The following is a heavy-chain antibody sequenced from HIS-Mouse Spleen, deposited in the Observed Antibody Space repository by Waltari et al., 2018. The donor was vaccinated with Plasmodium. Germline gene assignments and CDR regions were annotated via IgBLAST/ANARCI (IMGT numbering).Heavy chain of an antibody. CDR3: ARDRITGTSYFDY. CDR2: IYYSGR. V-gene: IGHV4-39*07. CDR1: GGSITSRSYY. D-gene: IGHD1-7*01. Sequence: QLQLQESGPGLVQPSEPLSLTCPVSGGSITSRSYYWGWIRQPPGKGLEWIGSIYYSGRKSRVTISVDTSKNQFSLKLSSVTAADTAVYYCARDRITGTSYFDYWGQGTLVTVSS. J-gene: IGHJ4*02.